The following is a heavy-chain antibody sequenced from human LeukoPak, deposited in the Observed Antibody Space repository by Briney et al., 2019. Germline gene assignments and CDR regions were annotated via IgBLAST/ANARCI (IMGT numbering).Heavy chain of an antibody. CDR1: GYTFTGYY. V-gene: IGHV1-2*02. CDR2: INPNSGGT. D-gene: IGHD2-2*01. Sequence: ASVKVSCKASGYTFTGYYMHWVRQAPGQGLECMGWINPNSGGTNYAQKFQGRVTMTRDTSISTAYMELSRLRSDDTAVYYCARDARRVVPAELSWWGQGTLVTVSS. J-gene: IGHJ4*02. CDR3: ARDARRVVPAELSW.